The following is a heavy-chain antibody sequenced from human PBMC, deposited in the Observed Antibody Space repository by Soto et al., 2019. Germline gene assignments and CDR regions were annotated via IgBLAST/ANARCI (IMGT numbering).Heavy chain of an antibody. Sequence: GASVKVSCKASGYTFASYAISWMRQAPGQRLEWMGWINAGNGNTKYSQKFQGRVTITRDTSASTAYMELSSLRSEDTAVYYCARAVAVAADFDYWGQGTLVTVSS. J-gene: IGHJ4*02. CDR1: GYTFASYA. D-gene: IGHD6-19*01. CDR2: INAGNGNT. V-gene: IGHV1-3*01. CDR3: ARAVAVAADFDY.